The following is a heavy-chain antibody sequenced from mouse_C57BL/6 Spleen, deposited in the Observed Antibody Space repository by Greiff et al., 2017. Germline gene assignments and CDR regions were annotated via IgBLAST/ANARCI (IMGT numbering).Heavy chain of an antibody. V-gene: IGHV5-9-1*02. J-gene: IGHJ1*03. Sequence: EVHLVESGAGLVKPGGSLKLSCAASGFTFSSSAMSWVRQTPEKRLEWVAYISSGGDYIYYADNVKGPVTVSSDNARNTLYLQMSRLKSEYTAMYYCTRENWGVDWYCDVWGTGTTVTVSS. CDR1: GFTFSSSA. CDR3: TRENWGVDWYCDV. CDR2: ISSGGDYI. D-gene: IGHD4-1*01.